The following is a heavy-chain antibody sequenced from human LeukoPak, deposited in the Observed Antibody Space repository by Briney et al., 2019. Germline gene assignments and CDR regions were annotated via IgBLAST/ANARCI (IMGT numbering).Heavy chain of an antibody. J-gene: IGHJ6*02. V-gene: IGHV1-24*01. D-gene: IGHD4-11*01. CDR3: ATGEVSNRDYYGMDV. CDR2: FDPEDGET. CDR1: GYTLPELS. Sequence: ASVKVSCKVSGYTLPELSMHWVRQAPGKGREWMGGFDPEDGETIYAQKFQGRVTMTEDTSTDTAYMELSSLRSEDTAVYYCATGEVSNRDYYGMDVWGQGTTVTVSS.